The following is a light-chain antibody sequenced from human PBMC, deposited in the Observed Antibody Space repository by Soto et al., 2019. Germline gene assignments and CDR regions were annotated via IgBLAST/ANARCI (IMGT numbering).Light chain of an antibody. V-gene: IGLV2-23*01. Sequence: QSALTQPASVSGSPGQSITISCTGTSSDVGSYNLVSWYQQHPGKAPKLMIYEGSKRPSGISSRFSGSKSGNTASLTISGLQAEDEADFYCCSYASSGTDVFGTGSKLTVL. CDR2: EGS. CDR1: SSDVGSYNL. CDR3: CSYASSGTDV. J-gene: IGLJ1*01.